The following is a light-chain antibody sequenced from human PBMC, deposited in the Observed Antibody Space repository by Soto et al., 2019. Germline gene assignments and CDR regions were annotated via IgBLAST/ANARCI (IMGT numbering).Light chain of an antibody. CDR2: DAS. CDR1: QSISTW. J-gene: IGKJ4*01. Sequence: DIAMTQSPSTLSSSPGDRATISCGASQSISTWLDWYQQKPGQPPKLLIDDASILASGIPTMFSGSASGTEFTLTISSLQSDDFATYYWQQYNSYPLTFGGGTKVEIK. CDR3: QQYNSYPLT. V-gene: IGKV1-5*01.